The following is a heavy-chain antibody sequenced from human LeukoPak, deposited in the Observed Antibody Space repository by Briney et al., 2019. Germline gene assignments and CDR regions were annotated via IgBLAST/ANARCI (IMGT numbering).Heavy chain of an antibody. V-gene: IGHV1-18*04. CDR2: ISAYNGNT. Sequence: ASVKVSCKASGYTFTSYGISWVRQAPGQGLEWMGWISAYNGNTNYAQKLQGRVTMTTDTSTSTAYMELRSLRSDDTAVYHCAIDLGYDFSYYYGMDVWGKGTTVTVSS. J-gene: IGHJ6*04. CDR1: GYTFTSYG. D-gene: IGHD3-3*01. CDR3: AIDLGYDFSYYYGMDV.